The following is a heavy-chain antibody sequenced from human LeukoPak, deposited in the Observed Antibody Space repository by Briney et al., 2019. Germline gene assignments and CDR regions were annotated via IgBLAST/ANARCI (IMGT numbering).Heavy chain of an antibody. CDR3: AKDRPNYYGSNGHYYRRDGDY. V-gene: IGHV3-23*01. Sequence: GGSLRLSCAASGFTFSTYAMSWVRQAPGKGLQWVSSITSSGDGTYYADSVKGRFTISRDNSENMLYLQMNSLRVEDTAVYFCAKDRPNYYGSNGHYYRRDGDYWGQGTLVTVSS. CDR2: ITSSGDGT. J-gene: IGHJ4*02. CDR1: GFTFSTYA. D-gene: IGHD3-22*01.